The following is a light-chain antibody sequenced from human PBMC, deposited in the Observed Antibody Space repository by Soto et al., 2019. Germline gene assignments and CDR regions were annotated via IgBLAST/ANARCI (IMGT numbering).Light chain of an antibody. CDR2: GAS. J-gene: IGKJ1*01. CDR3: QQYKNWPPWT. V-gene: IGKV3-15*01. CDR1: QSVSSS. Sequence: ELVLTQSPGTLSLSPGEGATLSCRASQSVSSSYIAWYQKRPGQTPSLLIYGASTRANGIPARFSGSGSGTEFTLTISSLQSEDFAVYYCQQYKNWPPWTFGQGTKVDIK.